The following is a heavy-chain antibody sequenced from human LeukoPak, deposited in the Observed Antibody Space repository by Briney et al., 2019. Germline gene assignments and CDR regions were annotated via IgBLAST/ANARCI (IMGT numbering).Heavy chain of an antibody. Sequence: SETLSLTCAVYGGSFSGYYWSWIRQPPGKGLEWIGYIYYSGSTNYNPSLKSRVTISVDTSKNQFSLKLSSVTAADTAVYYCARDHSSGWYAKAGYYYGMDVWGRGTTVTVSS. CDR2: IYYSGST. CDR1: GGSFSGYY. J-gene: IGHJ6*02. D-gene: IGHD6-19*01. CDR3: ARDHSSGWYAKAGYYYGMDV. V-gene: IGHV4-59*01.